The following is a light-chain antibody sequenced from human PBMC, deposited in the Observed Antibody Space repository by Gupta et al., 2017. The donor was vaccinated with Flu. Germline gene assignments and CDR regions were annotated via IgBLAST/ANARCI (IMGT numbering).Light chain of an antibody. J-gene: IGLJ3*02. CDR2: ADN. CDR3: AAWDDGLSGPNGV. Sequence: QSALTQPPSASGTPGQRVTISCSGSSSNIEKNYVYWYQQVPGTAPRVLIYADNERSSGVPDRFSGSRSGASVSLAISGLRPEDEADYYCAAWDDGLSGPNGVFGGGTKVTVL. CDR1: SSNIEKNY. V-gene: IGLV1-47*01.